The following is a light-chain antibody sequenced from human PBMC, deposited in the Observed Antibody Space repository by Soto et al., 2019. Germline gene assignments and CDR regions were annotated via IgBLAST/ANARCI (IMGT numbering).Light chain of an antibody. J-gene: IGKJ4*01. CDR1: QGLSSY. Sequence: DIQMTQSPSSVSASVVYRVTITCRASQGLSSYLACYQQKPAKAPKLLIYAASNLQSGVPSRFSGSGSGTDFTLTISSLQPEDFATYFCLSGHSRPFGGGTKVDIK. V-gene: IGKV1-12*02. CDR3: LSGHSRP. CDR2: AAS.